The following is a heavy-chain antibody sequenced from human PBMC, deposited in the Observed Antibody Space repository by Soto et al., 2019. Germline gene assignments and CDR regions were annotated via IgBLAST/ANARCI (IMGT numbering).Heavy chain of an antibody. J-gene: IGHJ3*02. CDR1: GFTFSSYA. CDR3: AKAPRGYDYGELEVAFDI. D-gene: IGHD4-17*01. V-gene: IGHV3-23*01. Sequence: GGSLRLSCAASGFTFSSYAMSWVRQAPGKGLEWVSAISGSGGSTYYADSVKGRFTISRDNSKNTLYLQMNSLRAEDTAVYYCAKAPRGYDYGELEVAFDIWGQGTMVTVSS. CDR2: ISGSGGST.